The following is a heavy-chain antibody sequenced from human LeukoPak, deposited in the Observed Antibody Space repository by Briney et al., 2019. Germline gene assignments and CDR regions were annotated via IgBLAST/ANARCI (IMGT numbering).Heavy chain of an antibody. D-gene: IGHD1-26*01. J-gene: IGHJ5*02. V-gene: IGHV4-39*01. CDR1: GGSISTTNYY. CDR2: IYYTGST. Sequence: SETLSLTCTVSGGSISTTNYYWGWIRQPPGKGLEWIGSIYYTGSTYHNPSLKSRVTISVDTSKNQFSLKLSSVTAADTAMYYCARHLRVVGTTGVRFDPWGQGTLVTVSS. CDR3: ARHLRVVGTTGVRFDP.